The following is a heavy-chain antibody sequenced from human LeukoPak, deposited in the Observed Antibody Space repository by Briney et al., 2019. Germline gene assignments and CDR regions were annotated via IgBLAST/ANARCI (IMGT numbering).Heavy chain of an antibody. Sequence: SETLSLTCTVSGGSISSGDYYWSWIRQPPGKGLEWIGYIYYSGSTYYNPSLKSRVTISVDTSKNQFSLKLSSVTAADTAVYYCARQVDAVDFWSGYGHSPHFDYWGQGTLVTVSS. CDR2: IYYSGST. CDR1: GGSISSGDYY. D-gene: IGHD3-3*01. CDR3: ARQVDAVDFWSGYGHSPHFDY. V-gene: IGHV4-30-4*08. J-gene: IGHJ4*02.